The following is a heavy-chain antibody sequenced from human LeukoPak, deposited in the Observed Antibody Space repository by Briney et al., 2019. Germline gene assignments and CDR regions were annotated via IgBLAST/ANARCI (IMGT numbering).Heavy chain of an antibody. J-gene: IGHJ4*02. CDR1: GFTFXSYS. D-gene: IGHD1-26*01. V-gene: IGHV3-48*01. CDR3: ARATIVGVNVY. Sequence: GGSLRLSCAASGFTFXSYSMNWVRQAPGXXLEWVSYISXXXXXXXXXXXRXXXXRDNXKNSLYLQMNSLRAEDTAVYYCARATIVGVNVYWGQGTLVTVSS. CDR2: ISXXXX.